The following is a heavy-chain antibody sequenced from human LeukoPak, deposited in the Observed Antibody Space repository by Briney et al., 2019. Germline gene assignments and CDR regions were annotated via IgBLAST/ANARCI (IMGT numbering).Heavy chain of an antibody. J-gene: IGHJ4*02. CDR3: ARWSRDYFDY. CDR2: VSYSGST. Sequence: SETLSLTCAVSGGSISSYYWSWIRQPPGKGLEWIGYVSYSGSTNYNPSLKSRVTISVDTSKNQFSLKLNSVTAADTAVYYCARWSRDYFDYWGQGTLVTVSS. D-gene: IGHD3-3*01. V-gene: IGHV4-59*01. CDR1: GGSISSYY.